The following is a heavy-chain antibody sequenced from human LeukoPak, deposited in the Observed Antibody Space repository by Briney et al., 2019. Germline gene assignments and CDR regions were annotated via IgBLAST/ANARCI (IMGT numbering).Heavy chain of an antibody. CDR1: GYTFTSYG. CDR2: ISVYNGNT. V-gene: IGHV1-18*01. CDR3: ARAYYDFWSGYPYYFDY. Sequence: GASVKVSCRASGYTFTSYGISWVRQAPGQGLEWMGWISVYNGNTNYAQKLQGRVTMTTDTSTSTAYMELRSLRSDDTAVYYCARAYYDFWSGYPYYFDYWGQGTLVTVSS. J-gene: IGHJ4*02. D-gene: IGHD3-3*01.